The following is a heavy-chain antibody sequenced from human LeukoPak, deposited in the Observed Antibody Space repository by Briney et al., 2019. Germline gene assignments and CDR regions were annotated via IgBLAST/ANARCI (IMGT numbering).Heavy chain of an antibody. D-gene: IGHD3-10*01. Sequence: ASVKVSCKASGGTFSSYAISWVRQVPGQGLEWMGGIIPIFGTANYAQKFQGRVTITADKSTSTAYMELSSLRSEDTAVYYCARDRGSGSYYFTGAFYYYMDVWGKGTTVTVSS. CDR2: IIPIFGTA. V-gene: IGHV1-69*06. J-gene: IGHJ6*03. CDR3: ARDRGSGSYYFTGAFYYYMDV. CDR1: GGTFSSYA.